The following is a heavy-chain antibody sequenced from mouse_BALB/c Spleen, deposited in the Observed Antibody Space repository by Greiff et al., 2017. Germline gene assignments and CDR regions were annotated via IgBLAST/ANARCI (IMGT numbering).Heavy chain of an antibody. Sequence: DVQLQESGAELVKPGASVKLSCTASGFNIKDTYMHWVKQRPEQGLEWIGRIDPANGNTKYDPKFQGKATITADTSSNTAYLQLSSLTSEDTAVYYCARGGLLSAMDYWGQGTSVTVSS. CDR1: GFNIKDTY. V-gene: IGHV14-3*02. J-gene: IGHJ4*01. CDR2: IDPANGNT. CDR3: ARGGLLSAMDY. D-gene: IGHD1-1*01.